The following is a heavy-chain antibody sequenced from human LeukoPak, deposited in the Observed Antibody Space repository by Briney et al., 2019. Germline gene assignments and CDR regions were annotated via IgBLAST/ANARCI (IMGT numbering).Heavy chain of an antibody. Sequence: PGGSLRLSCAASGFTFSSYAMHWVRQAPGKGLEWVAVISYDGNNKYYADSVKGRFTISRDNSKNTLYLQMNSLRAEDTAVYYCARDLHEGYYDFWSGPRGVDVWGQGTTVTVSS. D-gene: IGHD3-3*01. J-gene: IGHJ6*02. CDR2: ISYDGNNK. V-gene: IGHV3-30*04. CDR3: ARDLHEGYYDFWSGPRGVDV. CDR1: GFTFSSYA.